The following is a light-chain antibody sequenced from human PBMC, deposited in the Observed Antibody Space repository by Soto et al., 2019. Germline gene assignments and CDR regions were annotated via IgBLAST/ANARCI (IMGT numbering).Light chain of an antibody. J-gene: IGKJ1*01. CDR1: QSVSNNY. Sequence: EIVLTQSAATLSSFPGDRVTLSCRASQSVSNNYLAWYQQKPGQAPRLLIYGASTRAPGIPDRFNGSGSGTDFTLTISRLEADDVAVYHCHQYGSSVRAFGQRTKVDIK. CDR2: GAS. V-gene: IGKV3-20*01. CDR3: HQYGSSVRA.